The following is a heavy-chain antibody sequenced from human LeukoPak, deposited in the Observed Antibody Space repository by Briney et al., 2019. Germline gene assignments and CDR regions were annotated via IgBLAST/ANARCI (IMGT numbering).Heavy chain of an antibody. J-gene: IGHJ4*02. V-gene: IGHV3-7*03. D-gene: IGHD4-17*01. CDR3: AISFMTTVTLFDY. CDR1: GFTFSSNW. Sequence: GGSLRLSCAASGFTFSSNWMTWVRQAPGKGLEWVANMNQDETEKYCLDSVKGRFTISRDNSKNTLYLQMNSLRAEDTAVYYCAISFMTTVTLFDYWGQGTLVTVSS. CDR2: MNQDETEK.